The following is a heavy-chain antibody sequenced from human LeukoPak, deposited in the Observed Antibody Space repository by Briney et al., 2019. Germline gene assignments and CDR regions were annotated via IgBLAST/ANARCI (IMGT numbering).Heavy chain of an antibody. CDR2: IGSGADL. CDR1: GFAFGVHA. CDR3: AKDWTPHNRVYDCLDV. V-gene: IGHV3-23*01. D-gene: IGHD3-16*01. J-gene: IGHJ4*02. Sequence: PGGSLRLSCVGSGFAFGVHAMSWVRQAPGKGPEWVATIGSGADLFYAESVKGRFTISRDDPRNTVWLQMNSLRAEDTALYYCAKDWTPHNRVYDCLDVWGQGTQVTVSS.